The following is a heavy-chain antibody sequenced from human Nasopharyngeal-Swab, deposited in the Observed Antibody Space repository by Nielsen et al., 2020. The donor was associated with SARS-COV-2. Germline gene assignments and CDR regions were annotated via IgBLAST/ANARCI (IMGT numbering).Heavy chain of an antibody. CDR1: GFTFSNAW. J-gene: IGHJ6*02. V-gene: IGHV3-72*01. CDR3: ARDLSSIWTSGLGV. CDR2: SRNKANSYTT. D-gene: IGHD6-13*01. Sequence: GGSLRLSCAASGFTFSNAWMSWVRQAPGKGLEWVGRSRNKANSYTTEYAASVKGRFTISRDDSKNSLYLQMSSLRTEDTALYYCARDLSSIWTSGLGVWGQGTTVIVS.